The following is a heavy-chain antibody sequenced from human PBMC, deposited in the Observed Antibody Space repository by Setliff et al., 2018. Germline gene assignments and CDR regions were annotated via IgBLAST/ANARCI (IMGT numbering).Heavy chain of an antibody. CDR1: NYTFINYG. D-gene: IGHD2-8*01. V-gene: IGHV1-18*01. CDR3: ARDSRIRFTKEGGGAYYYGMDV. J-gene: IGHJ6*02. Sequence: ASVKVSCKASNYTFINYGMSWVRQIPGHGLEWMGWISGSSGDASYAQKFQGRVIITLDTLTTTAYMELRSLRSDDTAVYYCARDSRIRFTKEGGGAYYYGMDVWGQGTTVTVSS. CDR2: ISGSSGDA.